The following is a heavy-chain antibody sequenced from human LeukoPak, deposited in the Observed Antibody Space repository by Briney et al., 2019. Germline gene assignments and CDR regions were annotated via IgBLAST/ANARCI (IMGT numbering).Heavy chain of an antibody. J-gene: IGHJ4*02. Sequence: GGSLRLSCAASGFTFTNYVMTWVRQAPGKGLEWVSTISGSGDSTYYTDSVKGRFTISRDNSRNTLFLHMNSLRAEDTAFYYCAKPLIPVAGTLYFDYWGQGTLVTVSS. V-gene: IGHV3-23*01. CDR3: AKPLIPVAGTLYFDY. CDR2: ISGSGDST. CDR1: GFTFTNYV. D-gene: IGHD6-19*01.